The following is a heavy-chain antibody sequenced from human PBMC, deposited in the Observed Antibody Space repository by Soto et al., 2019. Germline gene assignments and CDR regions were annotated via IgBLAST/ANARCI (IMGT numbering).Heavy chain of an antibody. J-gene: IGHJ3*02. D-gene: IGHD4-17*01. Sequence: QVQLVQSGAEVKKPGSSVKVSCKASGGTFSSAAINWVRQAPELGREWMGGIIPIFGTADYTQKFQGRVTITAYESTSTAYMELSSLRSEDTAVYYCARGHEYGGNSDAFHIWGQGTMVTVSS. CDR2: IIPIFGTA. CDR1: GGTFSSAA. V-gene: IGHV1-69*12. CDR3: ARGHEYGGNSDAFHI.